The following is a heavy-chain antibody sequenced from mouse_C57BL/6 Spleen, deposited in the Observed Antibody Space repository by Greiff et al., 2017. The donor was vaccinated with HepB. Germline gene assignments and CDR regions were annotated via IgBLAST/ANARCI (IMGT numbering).Heavy chain of an antibody. CDR2: IIYDGSN. D-gene: IGHD4-1*01. CDR1: GYSITSGYY. Sequence: EVQRVESGPGLVKPSQSLSLTCSVTGYSITSGYYWNWIRQFPGNKLEWMGYIIYDGSNNYNPSLKNRISSTRDTSKNQFFLKLNSVTTEETATYYCARTGRFAYWGQGTLVTVSA. V-gene: IGHV3-6*01. J-gene: IGHJ3*01. CDR3: ARTGRFAY.